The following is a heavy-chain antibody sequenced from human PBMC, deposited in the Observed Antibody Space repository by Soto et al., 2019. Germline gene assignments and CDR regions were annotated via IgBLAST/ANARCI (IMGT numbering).Heavy chain of an antibody. D-gene: IGHD3-16*01. J-gene: IGHJ5*02. CDR3: ACGLDSANAWSWFDP. CDR1: GGTSKMYS. Sequence: QVQLVQSGAEVKKPGSSVKVSCKAYGGTSKMYSISWVRQAPGQGLEWMGGSIPIYGLTNYAQKFQGRVTITADESTTTVYMELNRLRSEDTAVYYCACGLDSANAWSWFDPWGQGTLVTVPS. CDR2: SIPIYGLT. V-gene: IGHV1-69*01.